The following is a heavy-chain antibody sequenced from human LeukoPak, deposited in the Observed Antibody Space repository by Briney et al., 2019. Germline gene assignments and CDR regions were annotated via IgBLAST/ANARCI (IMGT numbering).Heavy chain of an antibody. J-gene: IGHJ4*02. V-gene: IGHV3-48*03. CDR3: ARVIQLWSLYYFDY. CDR1: GFTFSSYE. D-gene: IGHD5-18*01. Sequence: GGSLRLSCAASGFTFSSYEMNWVRQAPGRGLEWVSYISSSGSTIYYADSVKGRFTISRDNAKNSLYLQMNSLRAEDTAVYYCARVIQLWSLYYFDYWGQGTLVTVSS. CDR2: ISSSGSTI.